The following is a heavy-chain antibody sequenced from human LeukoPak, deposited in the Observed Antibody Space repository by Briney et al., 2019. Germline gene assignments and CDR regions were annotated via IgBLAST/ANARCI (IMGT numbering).Heavy chain of an antibody. CDR3: ARESSWGNFDY. CDR2: IYYSGST. CDR1: GGSISSYY. V-gene: IGHV4-59*01. D-gene: IGHD7-27*01. J-gene: IGHJ4*02. Sequence: PWETLSLTCTVSGGSISSYYWSWIRQPPGKGLEWIGYIYYSGSTNYNPSLKSRVTVSVDTSKNQFSLKLSYVTAADTAVYFCARESSWGNFDYWGQGTLVTVSS.